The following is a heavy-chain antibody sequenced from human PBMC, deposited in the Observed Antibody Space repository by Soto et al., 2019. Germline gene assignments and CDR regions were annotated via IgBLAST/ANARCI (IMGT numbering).Heavy chain of an antibody. V-gene: IGHV4-34*01. D-gene: IGHD3-10*01. Sequence: SETLSLTCAVYGGSFSGYYWSWIRQPPGKGLEWIGEINHSGSTNYNPSLKSRVTISVDTSKNQFSLKLSSVTAADTAVYYCARAMNCPGGSGSCPTGRYYYYYMDVWGKGTTVTVSS. CDR3: ARAMNCPGGSGSCPTGRYYYYYMDV. CDR1: GGSFSGYY. CDR2: INHSGST. J-gene: IGHJ6*03.